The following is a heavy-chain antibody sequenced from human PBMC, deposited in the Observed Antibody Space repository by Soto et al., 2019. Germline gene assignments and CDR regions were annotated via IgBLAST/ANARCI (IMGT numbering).Heavy chain of an antibody. J-gene: IGHJ6*02. CDR2: IMPIVGTP. Sequence: QVQLVQSGAEVKKPGSSVKVSCKASGGTFSSLAINWVRQAPGQGPQWMGGIMPIVGTPNYAQRFQGRVTIITDEVTSTAYMELTSLTVEDTAVYYCALGNAMDVWGQGTTVTVSS. CDR1: GGTFSSLA. CDR3: ALGNAMDV. D-gene: IGHD7-27*01. V-gene: IGHV1-69*01.